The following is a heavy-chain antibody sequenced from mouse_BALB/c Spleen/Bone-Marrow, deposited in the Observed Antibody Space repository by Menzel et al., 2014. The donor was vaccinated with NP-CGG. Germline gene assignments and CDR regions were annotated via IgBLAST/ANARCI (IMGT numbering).Heavy chain of an antibody. J-gene: IGHJ3*01. Sequence: VQLQQPGPGLVKPSQSPSLTCIVTGYSITRDYAWNWIRQFPGNKLEWMGYISYSGSTTYNPSLESRISITRDTSKNQFFLQLSSVTTEDTATYYCARSSSYDYDVGFAYWGQGTLVTVSA. V-gene: IGHV3-2*02. CDR3: ARSSSYDYDVGFAY. D-gene: IGHD2-4*01. CDR2: ISYSGST. CDR1: GYSITRDYA.